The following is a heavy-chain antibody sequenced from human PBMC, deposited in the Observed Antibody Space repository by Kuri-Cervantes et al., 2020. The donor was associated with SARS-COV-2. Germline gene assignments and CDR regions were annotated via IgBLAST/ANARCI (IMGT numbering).Heavy chain of an antibody. D-gene: IGHD5-12*01. CDR1: GFTFSSYW. CDR2: IKQDGSEK. V-gene: IGHV3-7*01. Sequence: GESLKISCAASGFTFSSYWMSWVRQAPGKGLEWVANIKQDGSEKYYVDSVKGQFTISRDNAKNSLYLQMNSLRAEDTAVYYCARCVATIRGWFDPWGQGTLVTVSS. CDR3: ARCVATIRGWFDP. J-gene: IGHJ5*02.